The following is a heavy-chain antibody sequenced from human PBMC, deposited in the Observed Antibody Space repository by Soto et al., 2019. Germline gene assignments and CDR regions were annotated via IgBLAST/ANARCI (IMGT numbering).Heavy chain of an antibody. CDR1: GFTFSSYA. CDR3: AKYQAPRDTAMVEYFDY. D-gene: IGHD5-18*01. J-gene: IGHJ4*02. Sequence: PGGSLRLSCAASGFTFSSYAMSWVRQAPGKGLEWVSAISGSGGSTYYADSVKGRFTITRDNSKNTLYLQMNSLRAEDTAVYYCAKYQAPRDTAMVEYFDYWGQGTLVTVSS. CDR2: ISGSGGST. V-gene: IGHV3-23*01.